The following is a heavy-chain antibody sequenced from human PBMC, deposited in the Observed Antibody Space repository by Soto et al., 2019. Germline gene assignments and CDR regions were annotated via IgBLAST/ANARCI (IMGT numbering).Heavy chain of an antibody. J-gene: IGHJ5*02. Sequence: GGSLRLSCAASGFSFSDYYMSWIRQAPGKGLEWISYISNSGRTIYYADSLKGRFTISRDNAKNSLYLQMNSLRVDDTAMYYCARLPYPWGWFDPWGQGTLVTGSS. CDR3: ARLPYPWGWFDP. D-gene: IGHD3-16*01. CDR1: GFSFSDYY. V-gene: IGHV3-11*01. CDR2: ISNSGRTI.